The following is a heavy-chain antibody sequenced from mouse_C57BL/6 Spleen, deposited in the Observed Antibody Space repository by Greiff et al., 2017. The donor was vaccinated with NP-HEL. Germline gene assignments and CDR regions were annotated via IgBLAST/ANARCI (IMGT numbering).Heavy chain of an antibody. CDR3: ARNSGYLAWFAY. CDR2: IWSGGST. Sequence: QVQLKESGPGLVQPSQSLSITCTVSGFSLTSYGVHWVRQSPGKGLEWLGVIWSGGSTDYNAAFISRLSISKDNSKSQVFFKMDGLQADDTAMYYCARNSGYLAWFAYWGKGTLVTVSA. J-gene: IGHJ3*01. V-gene: IGHV2-2*01. CDR1: GFSLTSYG. D-gene: IGHD3-1*01.